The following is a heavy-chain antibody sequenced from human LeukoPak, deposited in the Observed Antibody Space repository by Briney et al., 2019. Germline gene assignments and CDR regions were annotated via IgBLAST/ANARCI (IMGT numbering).Heavy chain of an antibody. D-gene: IGHD3-3*01. CDR1: DGSFSGYY. CDR2: INHSGST. Sequence: SETLSLTCAVYDGSFSGYYWSWIRQPPGKGLEWIGEINHSGSTNYNPSLKSRVTISVDTSKNQFSLKLSSVTAADTAIYYCARGLGITMFGVVTIRRFDPWGQGILVTVSS. CDR3: ARGLGITMFGVVTIRRFDP. J-gene: IGHJ5*02. V-gene: IGHV4-34*01.